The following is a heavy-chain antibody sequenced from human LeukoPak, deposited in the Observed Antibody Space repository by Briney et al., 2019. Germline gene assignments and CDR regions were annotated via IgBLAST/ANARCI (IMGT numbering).Heavy chain of an antibody. D-gene: IGHD4-23*01. CDR2: IIPIIGTA. V-gene: IGHV1-69*05. Sequence: SVKVSCRASGGTFSSYAISWVRHAPGQGLECIGGIIPIIGTANYAQKFQGRVTITTDESTSTAYMELSSLRSEDTAVYYCASLITRLRWAIWFDPWGQGTLVTVSS. CDR3: ASLITRLRWAIWFDP. J-gene: IGHJ5*02. CDR1: GGTFSSYA.